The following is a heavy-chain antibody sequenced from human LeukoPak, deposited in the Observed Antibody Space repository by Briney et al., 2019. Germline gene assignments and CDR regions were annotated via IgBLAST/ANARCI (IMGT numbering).Heavy chain of an antibody. CDR1: GFTFDDYA. D-gene: IGHD3-16*01. V-gene: IGHV3-9*01. CDR3: VTRGSQFYFDY. Sequence: PGGSLRLSCAASGFTFDDYAMHWVRQGPGKGLEWVSGISWNSESTAYADSVKGRFTISRDNAKNSLYLQMNSLRPDDTALYFCVTRGSQFYFDYWGQGTQVTVSS. J-gene: IGHJ4*02. CDR2: ISWNSEST.